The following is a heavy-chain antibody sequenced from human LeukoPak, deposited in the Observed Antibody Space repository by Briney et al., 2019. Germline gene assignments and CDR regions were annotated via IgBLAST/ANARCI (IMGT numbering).Heavy chain of an antibody. Sequence: SETLSLTCTVSGGSISSSSYYWGWIRQPPGKGLEWIGSIYYSGSTYYNPSLKSRVTISVDTSKNQFSLKLSSVTAADTAVYYCAKSHGAGRYYPLEYWGQGTLLTVSS. V-gene: IGHV4-39*07. CDR3: AKSHGAGRYYPLEY. CDR1: GGSISSSSYY. D-gene: IGHD3-10*01. J-gene: IGHJ4*02. CDR2: IYYSGST.